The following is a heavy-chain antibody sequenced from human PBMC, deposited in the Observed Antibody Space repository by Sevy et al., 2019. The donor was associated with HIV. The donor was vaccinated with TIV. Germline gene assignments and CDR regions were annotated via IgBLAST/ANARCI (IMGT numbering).Heavy chain of an antibody. J-gene: IGHJ4*02. CDR1: GFTFDDYA. CDR3: AKDIRGYSGYNLGGFDY. V-gene: IGHV3-43D*03. D-gene: IGHD5-12*01. CDR2: ITWDGGST. Sequence: GESLKISCAASGFTFDDYAMHWVRQTPGKGLEWVSLITWDGGSTFYADSVKGRFTISRDNSKNSLYLQMNSLRTEDTALYYCAKDIRGYSGYNLGGFDYWGQGTLVTVSS.